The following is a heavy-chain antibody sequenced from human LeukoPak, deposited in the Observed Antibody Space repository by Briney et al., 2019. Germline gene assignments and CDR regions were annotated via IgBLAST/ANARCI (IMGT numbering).Heavy chain of an antibody. CDR2: ITNDGSRQ. Sequence: GGSLRLSCVASGFTFSSHAMHWVRQAPGKGLEWLAVITNDGSRQYYADSVKGRFTVSRDNSKSLLFLQMESLRHDDTGIYYCAKGRRTGFVDYWGQGALVTVSS. CDR3: AKGRRTGFVDY. V-gene: IGHV3-30*18. CDR1: GFTFSSHA. J-gene: IGHJ4*02. D-gene: IGHD1-1*01.